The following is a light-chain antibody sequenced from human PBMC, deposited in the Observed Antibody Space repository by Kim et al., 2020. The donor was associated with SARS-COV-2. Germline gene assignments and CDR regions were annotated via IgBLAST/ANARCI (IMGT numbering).Light chain of an antibody. CDR3: QQRSSWLFT. V-gene: IGKV3-11*01. J-gene: IGKJ3*01. Sequence: LSPGDSATLSCRASQGISSSLAWYQQKPGQAPRLLIADASNRASGIPARFSGSGSGTDFTLTISSLEPEDFAVYYCQQRSSWLFTFGPGTKVDIK. CDR1: QGISSS. CDR2: DAS.